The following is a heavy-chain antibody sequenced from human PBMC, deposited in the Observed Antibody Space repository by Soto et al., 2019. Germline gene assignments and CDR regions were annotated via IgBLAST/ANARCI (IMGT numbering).Heavy chain of an antibody. CDR1: GFSLRPYW. D-gene: IGHD3-16*01. Sequence: GGSLLLSCSASGFSLRPYWMHCVRQAPGRGLEWVSRLSSDGFGAAYADSVRGRFFISRDIASSTLFLQMNSLRADDTAVYYCARDLGGPDYWGRGTSVTVSS. J-gene: IGHJ4*02. V-gene: IGHV3-74*03. CDR3: ARDLGGPDY. CDR2: LSSDGFGA.